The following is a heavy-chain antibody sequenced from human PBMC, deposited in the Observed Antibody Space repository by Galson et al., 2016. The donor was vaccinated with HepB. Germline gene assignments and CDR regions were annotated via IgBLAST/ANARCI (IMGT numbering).Heavy chain of an antibody. Sequence: ETLSLTCTVSGGSISGYSWSWIRQPPGKGLEWIGCVYYSGNTNDNPSLRSRVIISVDTSKNQFSLKLSSVTAAGTAVYYCARGDGSGFYYYGMDVWGQGTTVTVSS. D-gene: IGHD3-22*01. CDR1: GGSISGYS. J-gene: IGHJ6*02. CDR3: ARGDGSGFYYYGMDV. V-gene: IGHV4-59*01. CDR2: VYYSGNT.